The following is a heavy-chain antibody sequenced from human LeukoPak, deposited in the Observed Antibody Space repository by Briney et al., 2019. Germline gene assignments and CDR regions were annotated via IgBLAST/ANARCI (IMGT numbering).Heavy chain of an antibody. D-gene: IGHD1-1*01. CDR2: ISGSGDST. V-gene: IGHV3-23*01. J-gene: IGHJ5*02. CDR1: GFSFSTYG. Sequence: TGGSLRLSCAASGFSFSTYGMGWVRQAPGEGLEWVSSISGSGDSTYYADSVKGRFTISRDNSKNTFYLQMNSLRADDTAIYYCAKDRTGTTGRDWLDPWGQGTLVTVSS. CDR3: AKDRTGTTGRDWLDP.